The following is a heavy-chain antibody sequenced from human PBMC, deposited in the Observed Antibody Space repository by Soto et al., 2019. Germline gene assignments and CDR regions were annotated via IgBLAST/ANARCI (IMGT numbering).Heavy chain of an antibody. CDR3: ARRWGYGDPNAFDI. D-gene: IGHD4-17*01. J-gene: IGHJ3*02. Sequence: SETLSLTCTVSGGSISSSSYYWGWIRQPPGKGLEWIGSIYYSGSTYYNPSLKSRVTISVDTSKNQFSLKLSSVTAADTAVYYCARRWGYGDPNAFDIWGQGTMVTVSS. V-gene: IGHV4-39*01. CDR1: GGSISSSSYY. CDR2: IYYSGST.